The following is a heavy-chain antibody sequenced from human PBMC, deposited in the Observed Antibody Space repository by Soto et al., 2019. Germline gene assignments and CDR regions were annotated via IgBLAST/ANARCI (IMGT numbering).Heavy chain of an antibody. J-gene: IGHJ4*02. V-gene: IGHV1-69*01. D-gene: IGHD5-12*01. Sequence: QVQLVQSGAEVKKPGSSVKVSCEASGGTFRTESVNWVRQAPGQGLEWMGGIIPVLGTTDYAPGFRGRVTITADESTSTAYLEVGSLTYDDTAVYYCARATIGHVTRYYFDYWGQGTLVTVSS. CDR1: GGTFRTES. CDR2: IIPVLGTT. CDR3: ARATIGHVTRYYFDY.